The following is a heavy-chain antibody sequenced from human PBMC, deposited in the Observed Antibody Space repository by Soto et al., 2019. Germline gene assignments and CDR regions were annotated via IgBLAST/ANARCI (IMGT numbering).Heavy chain of an antibody. Sequence: EVQVLESGGGLVQPGGSLRLSCAASGFTFSSYSMSWVRQAPGKGLEWVSSIGSSGSPTYYADSVEGRFTISRDNSKNTLDLQLNSLRAEDTALYYCAKHKIGSNKPFDHWGQGTLVTVSS. CDR3: AKHKIGSNKPFDH. D-gene: IGHD4-4*01. CDR1: GFTFSSYS. V-gene: IGHV3-23*01. J-gene: IGHJ4*02. CDR2: IGSSGSPT.